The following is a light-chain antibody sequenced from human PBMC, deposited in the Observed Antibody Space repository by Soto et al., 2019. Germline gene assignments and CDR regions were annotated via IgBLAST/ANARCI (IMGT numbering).Light chain of an antibody. J-gene: IGKJ1*01. CDR1: QSVNSSY. V-gene: IGKV3-20*01. Sequence: EIVLTQSPGTLSLSPGERVTLSCRASQSVNSSYLAWYQHKPGQAPRLLIYGASTRATGLPDRFSGSGSGTDFTLTIARLEPGDFAVYYCQQYGNSPQTFGQGTKVDIK. CDR3: QQYGNSPQT. CDR2: GAS.